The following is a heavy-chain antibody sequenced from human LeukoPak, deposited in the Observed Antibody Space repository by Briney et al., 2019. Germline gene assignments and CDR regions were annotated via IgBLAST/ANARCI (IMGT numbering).Heavy chain of an antibody. D-gene: IGHD3-22*01. Sequence: PGGSLRLSCVASGFTFSSYGMHWVRQAPGKGLEWVAFIRYDGSNKYYADSVKGRFTISRDNSKNTLYLQLNSLRAEETAVYYCAKEKKYYYDSTGYPGYDYWGQGTLVTVSS. CDR1: GFTFSSYG. CDR3: AKEKKYYYDSTGYPGYDY. V-gene: IGHV3-30*02. J-gene: IGHJ4*02. CDR2: IRYDGSNK.